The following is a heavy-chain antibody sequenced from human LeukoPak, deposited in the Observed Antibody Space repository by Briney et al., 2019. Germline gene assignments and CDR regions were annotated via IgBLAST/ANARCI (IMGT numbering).Heavy chain of an antibody. CDR2: FSSGSSTI. D-gene: IGHD3-10*01. J-gene: IGHJ4*02. CDR1: GFTFSSYS. Sequence: GGSLRLSCAASGFTFSSYSMNWVRQAPGKGLEWVSYFSSGSSTIYYADSVKGRFTISRDNAKNSLYLQMNSLRAEDTAVYYCARDSMVRGGLDYWGQGTLVTVSS. V-gene: IGHV3-48*01. CDR3: ARDSMVRGGLDY.